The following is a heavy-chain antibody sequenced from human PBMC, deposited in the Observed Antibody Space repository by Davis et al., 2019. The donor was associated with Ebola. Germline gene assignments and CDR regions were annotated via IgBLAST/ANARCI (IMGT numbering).Heavy chain of an antibody. Sequence: GESLKISCAASGFTFNSYSMNWVRQAPGKGLEWVSSISSYSSYIYYADSVKGRFTISRDNAKNSLYLQMNSLRAEDTALYYCARDRRGEWFPDYWGQGALVTVSS. J-gene: IGHJ4*02. V-gene: IGHV3-21*04. CDR3: ARDRRGEWFPDY. CDR2: ISSYSSYI. CDR1: GFTFNSYS. D-gene: IGHD3-3*01.